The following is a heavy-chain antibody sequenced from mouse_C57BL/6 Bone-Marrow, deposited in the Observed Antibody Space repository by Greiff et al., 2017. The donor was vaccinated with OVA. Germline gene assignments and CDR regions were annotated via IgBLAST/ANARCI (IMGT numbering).Heavy chain of an antibody. D-gene: IGHD2-4*01. J-gene: IGHJ3*01. V-gene: IGHV1-22*01. CDR2: INPNNGGT. CDR1: GYTFTDYN. Sequence: VQLQQSGPELVKPGASVKMSCKASGYTFTDYNMHWVKQSHGKSLEWIGYINPNNGGTSYNQKFKGKATLTVNKSSSTAYMELRSLTSEDSAVYDCGRGGDEYDDGGRFAYWGQGTLVTVSA. CDR3: GRGGDEYDDGGRFAY.